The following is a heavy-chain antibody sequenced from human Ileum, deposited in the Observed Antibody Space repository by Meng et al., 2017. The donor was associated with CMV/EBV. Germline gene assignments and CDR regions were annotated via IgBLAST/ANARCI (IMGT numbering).Heavy chain of an antibody. CDR2: ISFDGSKY. D-gene: IGHD3-9*01. V-gene: IGHV3-30*18. CDR3: AKGRGASYDILTGYYSHDY. Sequence: FSLPGLDWVRQAPGKGLEWVAVISFDGSKYYYADTVKGRFTISRDNSKNTLYLQMNSLRTEDTAVYYCAKGRGASYDILTGYYSHDYWGQGSLVTVSS. J-gene: IGHJ4*02. CDR1: FSLPG.